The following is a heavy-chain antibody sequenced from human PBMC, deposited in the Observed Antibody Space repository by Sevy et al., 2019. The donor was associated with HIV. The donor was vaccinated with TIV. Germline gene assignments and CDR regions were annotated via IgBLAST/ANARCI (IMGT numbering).Heavy chain of an antibody. D-gene: IGHD2-2*01. CDR2: LSFACGRI. Sequence: GGSLRLSCVASGFTCSKYSMSWVRQTQGKGMEWVSTLSFACGRINYADSVKGLFTMSRDDSRNTFYLKMDRLGAEDTAIYSRAREGCSKPHDYWGQGTLVTVSS. J-gene: IGHJ4*02. CDR3: AREGCSKPHDY. V-gene: IGHV3-23*01. CDR1: GFTCSKYS.